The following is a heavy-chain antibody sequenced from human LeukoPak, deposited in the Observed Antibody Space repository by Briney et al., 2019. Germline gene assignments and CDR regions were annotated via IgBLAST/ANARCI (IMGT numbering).Heavy chain of an antibody. D-gene: IGHD3-22*01. CDR2: IKSDGSST. Sequence: PGGSLRLSCAASGFTFSSYWMHWVRQGPGKGLVWVSRIKSDGSSTSYADSVKGRFTISRDNAKNTLYLQMNSLRAEDTAVYYCVLYYYDSRGYYENDYWGQGTLVTVSS. CDR3: VLYYYDSRGYYENDY. CDR1: GFTFSSYW. V-gene: IGHV3-74*01. J-gene: IGHJ4*02.